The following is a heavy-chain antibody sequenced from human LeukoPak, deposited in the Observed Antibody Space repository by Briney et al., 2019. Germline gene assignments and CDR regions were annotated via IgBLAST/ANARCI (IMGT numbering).Heavy chain of an antibody. J-gene: IGHJ5*02. CDR3: ARVLAVAEFDNWFDP. V-gene: IGHV1-18*01. CDR1: GGTFSSYA. D-gene: IGHD6-19*01. CDR2: ISAYNGNT. Sequence: ASVKVSCKASGGTFSSYAISWVRQAPGQGLEWMGWISAYNGNTNYAQKLQGRVTMTTDTSTSTAYMELRSLRSDDTAVYYCARVLAVAEFDNWFDPWGQGTLVTVSS.